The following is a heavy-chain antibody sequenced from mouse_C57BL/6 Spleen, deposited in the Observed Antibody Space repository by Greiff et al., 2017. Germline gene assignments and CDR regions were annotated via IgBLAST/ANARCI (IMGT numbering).Heavy chain of an antibody. CDR1: GFTFSSYT. D-gene: IGHD1-1*01. CDR3: ARDGSPLDY. Sequence: DVKLVESGGGLVKPGGSLKLSCAASGFTFSSYTMSWVRQTPEKRLEWVATISGGGGNTYYPDSVKGRFTISRDNAKNTLYLQMSSLRSEDTALYYCARDGSPLDYWGQGTTLTVSS. V-gene: IGHV5-9*01. J-gene: IGHJ2*01. CDR2: ISGGGGNT.